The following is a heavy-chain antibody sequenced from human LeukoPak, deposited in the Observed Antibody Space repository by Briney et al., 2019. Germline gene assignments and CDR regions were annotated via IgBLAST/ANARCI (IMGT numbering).Heavy chain of an antibody. CDR3: ARASIATDAFDI. V-gene: IGHV4-59*12. Sequence: SETLSLTCTVSGGSISSYYWSWIRQPPGKGLEWIGYIYYSGSTNYNPSLKSRVTISVDTSKNQFSLKLSSVTAADTAVYYCARASIATDAFDIWGQGTMVTVSS. CDR1: GGSISSYY. J-gene: IGHJ3*02. D-gene: IGHD6-6*01. CDR2: IYYSGST.